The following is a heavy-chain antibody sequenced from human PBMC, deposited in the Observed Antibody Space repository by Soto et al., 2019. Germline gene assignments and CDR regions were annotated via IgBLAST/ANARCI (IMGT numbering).Heavy chain of an antibody. CDR2: IYYSGST. V-gene: IGHV4-59*01. CDR1: GGSISSYY. J-gene: IGHJ6*02. CDR3: ARDQVVVAATSYYYYGMDV. D-gene: IGHD2-15*01. Sequence: LSLTCTVSGGSISSYYWSWIRQPPGKGLEWIGYIYYSGSTNYNPSLKSRVTISVDTSKNQFSLKLSSVTAADTAVYYCARDQVVVAATSYYYYGMDVWGQGTTVTVSS.